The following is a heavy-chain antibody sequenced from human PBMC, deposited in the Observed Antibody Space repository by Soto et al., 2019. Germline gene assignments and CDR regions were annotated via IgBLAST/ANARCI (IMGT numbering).Heavy chain of an antibody. CDR3: ARGWFGPDV. CDR2: IDKVGTDS. V-gene: IGHV3-74*01. D-gene: IGHD3-10*01. CDR1: EFTFSGRS. J-gene: IGHJ6*03. Sequence: EVQLVESGGGLVQPGGSLRLSCAASEFTFSGRSVHWVHQAPGKGLVWVSGIDKVGTDSTYADSVKGRFTSSRDNAKNTVYLQMNSLGVEDTAVYYCARGWFGPDVWGKGTTVTVSS.